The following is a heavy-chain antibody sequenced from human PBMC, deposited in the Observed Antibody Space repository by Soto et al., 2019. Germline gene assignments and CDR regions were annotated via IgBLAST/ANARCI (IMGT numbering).Heavy chain of an antibody. Sequence: PGGSLRLSCAASGFTFDDYGMSWVRQAPGKGLEWVSGINWNGGSTGYADSVKGRFTISRDNAKNSLYLQMNSLRAEDTALYHCARAIRYVSEEYYYYYYTYGWGQGTKVPVSS. J-gene: IGHJ6*03. CDR2: INWNGGST. V-gene: IGHV3-20*01. CDR1: GFTFDDYG. D-gene: IGHD3-16*01. CDR3: ARAIRYVSEEYYYYYYTYG.